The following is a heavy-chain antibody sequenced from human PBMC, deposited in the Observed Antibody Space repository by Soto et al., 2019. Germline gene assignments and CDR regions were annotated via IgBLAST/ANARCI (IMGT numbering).Heavy chain of an antibody. CDR2: ITSSGSNT. Sequence: QVQLVESGGGLVKPGGSLRLSCPASGFTLSGYNMSWIRQAPGKGLEWVSYITSSGSNTFDAESVKGRFTISRDNTMNLLYLQMNSLSAEDTAVYYCGRRGTISSAHHFDHWGQGTLVTVSS. D-gene: IGHD6-6*01. J-gene: IGHJ4*02. V-gene: IGHV3-11*01. CDR1: GFTLSGYN. CDR3: GRRGTISSAHHFDH.